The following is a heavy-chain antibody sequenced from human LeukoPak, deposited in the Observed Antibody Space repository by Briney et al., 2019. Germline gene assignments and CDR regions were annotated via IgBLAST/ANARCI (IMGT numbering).Heavy chain of an antibody. CDR2: ISYDGSNK. Sequence: PGRSLRLSCAASGFTFSSYAMHWVRQAPGKGLEGVAVISYDGSNKYYADSVKGRFTISRDNSTNTLYLQMNSLRAEDTAVYYCARVSDYYWGQGALVTVSS. CDR1: GFTFSSYA. J-gene: IGHJ4*02. D-gene: IGHD2-21*01. V-gene: IGHV3-30*04. CDR3: ARVSDYY.